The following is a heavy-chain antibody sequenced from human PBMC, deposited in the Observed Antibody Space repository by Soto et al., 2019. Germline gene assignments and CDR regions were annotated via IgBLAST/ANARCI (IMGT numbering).Heavy chain of an antibody. J-gene: IGHJ6*03. CDR1: GFTFSSYS. D-gene: IGHD2-2*01. CDR3: ARDRTIVVPAAMGGCYMDV. V-gene: IGHV3-48*01. Sequence: GGSLRLSCAASGFTFSSYSMNWVRQAPGKGLEWVSYISSSSSTIYYADSVKGRFTISRDNAKNSLYLQMNSLRAEDTAVYYCARDRTIVVPAAMGGCYMDVWGKGTTVTVSS. CDR2: ISSSSSTI.